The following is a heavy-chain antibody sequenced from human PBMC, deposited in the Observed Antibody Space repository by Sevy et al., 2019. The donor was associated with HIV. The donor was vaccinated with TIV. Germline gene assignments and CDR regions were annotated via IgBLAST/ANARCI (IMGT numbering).Heavy chain of an antibody. CDR3: ARQGVLRYFDWFSSSGFIVDI. Sequence: GESLKISCKGSGYSFTSYWIGWVRQMPGKGLEWMGIIYPGDSDTRYSQSFQGQVTISADKSISTAYLQWSSLKASDTAMYYCARQGVLRYFDWFSSSGFIVDIWGQGTMVTVSS. D-gene: IGHD3-9*01. J-gene: IGHJ3*02. V-gene: IGHV5-51*01. CDR1: GYSFTSYW. CDR2: IYPGDSDT.